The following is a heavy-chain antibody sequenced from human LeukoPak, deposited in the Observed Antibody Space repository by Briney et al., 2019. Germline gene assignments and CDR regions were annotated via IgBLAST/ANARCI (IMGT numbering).Heavy chain of an antibody. D-gene: IGHD3-3*01. CDR2: INWNGGST. Sequence: PGGSLRLSCAASGFTFDDYGMSWVRQAPGKGLEWVSGINWNGGSTDYADSVKGRFTISRDNAKNSLYLQMNSLRAEDTAVYYCARLREIPVFGVVTKSTSYFDYWGQGTLVTVSS. J-gene: IGHJ4*02. CDR3: ARLREIPVFGVVTKSTSYFDY. V-gene: IGHV3-20*04. CDR1: GFTFDDYG.